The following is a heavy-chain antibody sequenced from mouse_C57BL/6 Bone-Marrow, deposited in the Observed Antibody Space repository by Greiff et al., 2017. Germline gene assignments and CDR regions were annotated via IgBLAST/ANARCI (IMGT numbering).Heavy chain of an antibody. J-gene: IGHJ2*01. D-gene: IGHD1-1*01. CDR1: GFNIKDDY. CDR2: IDPENGDT. V-gene: IGHV14-4*01. Sequence: VQLQQSGAELVRPGASVKLSCTASGFNIKDDYMHWVKQRPEQGLEWIGWIDPENGDTEYASKFQGKAPITADTSSNTAYLQLSSLTSEDTAVYYCTRDYGSSPDYWGQGTTLTVSS. CDR3: TRDYGSSPDY.